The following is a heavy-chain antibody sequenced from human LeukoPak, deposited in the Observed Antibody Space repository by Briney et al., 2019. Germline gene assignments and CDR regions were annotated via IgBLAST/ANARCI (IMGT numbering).Heavy chain of an antibody. Sequence: SETLSLTCTVSGGSISSYYWSWIRQPPGKRLEWIGYIYYSGSTNYNPSLKSRATISVDTSKNQFSLKLSSVTAADTAVYYCARSHSVWTSFDYWGQGTLVTVSS. D-gene: IGHD3/OR15-3a*01. J-gene: IGHJ4*02. CDR1: GGSISSYY. V-gene: IGHV4-59*01. CDR3: ARSHSVWTSFDY. CDR2: IYYSGST.